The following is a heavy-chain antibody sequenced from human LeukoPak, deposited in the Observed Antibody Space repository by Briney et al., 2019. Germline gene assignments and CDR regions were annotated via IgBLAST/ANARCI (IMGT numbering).Heavy chain of an antibody. J-gene: IGHJ6*03. V-gene: IGHV1-18*01. D-gene: IGHD3-22*01. CDR1: GYSFINYG. CDR3: ARAYYYDSSGYYPYYYYMDV. CDR2: INTYNGDT. Sequence: VASVKVSCKASGYSFINYGISWVRQAPGQGLEWMGWINTYNGDTNHAQKLQDRVTMTTDTSTNTAYMELSSLRSEDTAVYYCARAYYYDSSGYYPYYYYMDVWGKGTTVTVSS.